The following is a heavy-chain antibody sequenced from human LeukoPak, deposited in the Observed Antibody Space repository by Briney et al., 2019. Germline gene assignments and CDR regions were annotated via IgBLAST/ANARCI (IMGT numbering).Heavy chain of an antibody. D-gene: IGHD5-18*01. Sequence: GESLKISCKGSGYSFTSYWIGWVRQMPGKGLEWMGIIYPGDSDTRYSPSFQGQVTISADKSISPAYLQWSSLKASDTAMYYCARQGVDTAMVTRYYYYYYMDVWGKGTTVTVSS. CDR1: GYSFTSYW. J-gene: IGHJ6*03. V-gene: IGHV5-51*01. CDR3: ARQGVDTAMVTRYYYYYYMDV. CDR2: IYPGDSDT.